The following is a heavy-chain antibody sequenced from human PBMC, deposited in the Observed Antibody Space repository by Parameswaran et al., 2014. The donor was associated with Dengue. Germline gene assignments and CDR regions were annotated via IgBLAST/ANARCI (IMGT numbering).Heavy chain of an antibody. CDR3: TREGYDFGATGYGMDV. J-gene: IGHJ6*02. Sequence: PGKGLEWVGFIRSKAYGGTTEYAASVKGRFTISRDDSKSIAYLQMNSLKTEDTAVYYCTREGYDFGATGYGMDVWGQGTTVTVSS. D-gene: IGHD1-26*01. CDR2: IRSKAYGGTT. V-gene: IGHV3-49*02.